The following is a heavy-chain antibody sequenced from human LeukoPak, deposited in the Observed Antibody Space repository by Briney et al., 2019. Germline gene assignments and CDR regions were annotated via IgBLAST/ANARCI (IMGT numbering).Heavy chain of an antibody. V-gene: IGHV3-53*01. CDR2: IYRGGST. D-gene: IGHD3-22*01. CDR1: GFTVSSNY. CDR3: AIEGYYYDSSGRFDY. Sequence: PGGSLRLSXAASGFTVSSNYMSWVRQAPGKGVEWVSVIYRGGSTYYADSVKGRFTISRDNSKNTLYLQMNSLRAEDTAVYYCAIEGYYYDSSGRFDYWGQGTLVTVSS. J-gene: IGHJ4*02.